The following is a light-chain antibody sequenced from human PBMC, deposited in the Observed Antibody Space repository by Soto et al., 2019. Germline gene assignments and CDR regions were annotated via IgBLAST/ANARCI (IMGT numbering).Light chain of an antibody. CDR3: QDRSGLIT. Sequence: EVVLTQSPATLTLSPGERATLSCRASQSISITLAWYQQKPGQAPRLLIYDVSNRATGIPARFSGSGSGTDFTLTISSLEPGDFAVYYCQDRSGLITFGGGTKVEIK. V-gene: IGKV3-11*01. CDR2: DVS. CDR1: QSISIT. J-gene: IGKJ4*01.